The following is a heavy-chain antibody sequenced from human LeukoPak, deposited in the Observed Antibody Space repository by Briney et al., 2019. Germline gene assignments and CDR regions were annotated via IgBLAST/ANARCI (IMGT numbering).Heavy chain of an antibody. J-gene: IGHJ4*02. Sequence: GGSLRLSCEASGFTFRSHWMSWVRQAPGKGLEWVANIHQYGGEKYYVDSVRGRFSISRDNAKNSLYLQMNSLRAEDTAVYYCARDDLGYCSGGSCSSLYYFDYWGQGTLVTVSS. V-gene: IGHV3-7*01. CDR2: IHQYGGEK. CDR1: GFTFRSHW. CDR3: ARDDLGYCSGGSCSSLYYFDY. D-gene: IGHD2-15*01.